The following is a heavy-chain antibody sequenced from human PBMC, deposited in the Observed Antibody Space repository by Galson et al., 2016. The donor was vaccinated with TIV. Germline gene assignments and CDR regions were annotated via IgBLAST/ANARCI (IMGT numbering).Heavy chain of an antibody. D-gene: IGHD3-22*01. V-gene: IGHV3-23*01. CDR2: ISGGGGST. CDR3: AKIDSSGYNYGGRFVY. CDR1: GFTFSSYV. Sequence: SLRLSCAASGFTFSSYVITWVRQAPGKGLEWISAISGGGGSTYHTDSVKGRFTIPRDNSKNTVFLQMNSLRAEDTAVYYCAKIDSSGYNYGGRFVYWGQGTLVTVSS. J-gene: IGHJ4*02.